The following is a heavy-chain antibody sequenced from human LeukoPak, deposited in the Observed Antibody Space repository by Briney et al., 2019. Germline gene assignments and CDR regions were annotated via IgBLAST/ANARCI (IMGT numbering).Heavy chain of an antibody. J-gene: IGHJ4*02. CDR1: GGSISSYY. Sequence: PSETLSLTCTVSGGSISSYYWSWIRRPPGKGLEWIGYIYYSGSTNYNPSLKSRVTISVDTSKNQFSLKLSSVTAADTAVYYCATYDFWSGHEAYWGQGTLVTVSS. CDR2: IYYSGST. V-gene: IGHV4-59*01. CDR3: ATYDFWSGHEAY. D-gene: IGHD3-3*01.